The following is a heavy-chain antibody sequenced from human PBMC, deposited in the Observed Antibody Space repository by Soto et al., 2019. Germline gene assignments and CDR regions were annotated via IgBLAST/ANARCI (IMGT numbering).Heavy chain of an antibody. CDR3: AKGRLRGQTGGGFDY. CDR1: GFTFSSYA. CDR2: TSGSGGST. D-gene: IGHD1-26*01. V-gene: IGHV3-23*01. J-gene: IGHJ4*02. Sequence: EVQLLESGGGLVQPGGSLRLSCAASGFTFSSYAMSWVRQAPGKGLEWVSATSGSGGSTYYADSVKGRFTISRDNSKNTLYLQMNSLRAEDTAVYYCAKGRLRGQTGGGFDYWGQGTLVTVSS.